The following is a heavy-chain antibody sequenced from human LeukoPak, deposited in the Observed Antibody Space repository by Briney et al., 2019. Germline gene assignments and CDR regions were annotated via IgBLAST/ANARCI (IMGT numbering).Heavy chain of an antibody. CDR2: VKQDESEK. Sequence: GGSLRLSCVASGFTFSSYWMAWVRRAPGTGLEWVANVKQDESEKHYIDSVKGRLTISRDNAKNSVYLQMNSLRAEDTAVYYCARDSGGSLDYWGQGTLVSVSS. CDR3: ARDSGGSLDY. D-gene: IGHD2-15*01. CDR1: GFTFSSYW. J-gene: IGHJ4*02. V-gene: IGHV3-7*03.